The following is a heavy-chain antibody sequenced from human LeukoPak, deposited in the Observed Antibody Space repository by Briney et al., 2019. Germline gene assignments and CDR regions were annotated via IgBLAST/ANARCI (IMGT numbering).Heavy chain of an antibody. Sequence: PGRSLRLSCAASGFTFSSYAMHWVRQAPGKGLEWVALISYDGNNKYYADSVKGRFTISRDNSKNTLYLQMNSLKASDTAMYYCARRFGDYAVAFDIWGQGTMVTVSS. CDR3: ARRFGDYAVAFDI. J-gene: IGHJ3*02. V-gene: IGHV3-30-3*01. D-gene: IGHD4-17*01. CDR2: ISYDGNNK. CDR1: GFTFSSYA.